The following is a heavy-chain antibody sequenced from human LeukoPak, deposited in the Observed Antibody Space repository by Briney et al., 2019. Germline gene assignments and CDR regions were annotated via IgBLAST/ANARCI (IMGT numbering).Heavy chain of an antibody. J-gene: IGHJ5*02. CDR1: GFTFSNSA. V-gene: IGHV3-23*01. CDR3: AREGWSSNWFDP. Sequence: GGSLRLSCAASGFTFSNSAMSWVRQAPGKGLEWVSSISGSGTSTYYADSVKGRFTISRDNSKDTLYLQMNSLRAEDTAVYYCAREGWSSNWFDPWGQGTLVTVSS. CDR2: ISGSGTST. D-gene: IGHD6-19*01.